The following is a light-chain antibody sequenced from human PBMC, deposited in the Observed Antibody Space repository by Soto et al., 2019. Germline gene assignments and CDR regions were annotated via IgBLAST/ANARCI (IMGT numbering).Light chain of an antibody. J-gene: IGLJ3*02. V-gene: IGLV1-40*01. CDR1: SSNIGAGYD. CDR2: GNS. Sequence: QSVLTQPPSVSGAPGQRVTISCTGSSSNIGAGYDVHWYQQLPGTAHKLLIYGNSNRPSGVPDRFSGSKSGTSASLAITGLQAEDEADYYCQSYDSSLSGFNWVFGGGTKLTVL. CDR3: QSYDSSLSGFNWV.